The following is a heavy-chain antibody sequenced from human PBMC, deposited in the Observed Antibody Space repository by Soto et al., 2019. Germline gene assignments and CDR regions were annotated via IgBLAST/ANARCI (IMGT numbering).Heavy chain of an antibody. D-gene: IGHD2-15*01. CDR3: ARGTFFFQAEDGIRASVPVSAFLLNRSSDL. V-gene: IGHV4-39*01. J-gene: IGHJ2*01. CDR2: IYYSGST. Sequence: PPGKGLEWIGSIYYSGSTYYNPSLKSRVTISVDTSKNQFSLKLSSGTAADTAVYYCARGTFFFQAEDGIRASVPVSAFLLNRSSDL.